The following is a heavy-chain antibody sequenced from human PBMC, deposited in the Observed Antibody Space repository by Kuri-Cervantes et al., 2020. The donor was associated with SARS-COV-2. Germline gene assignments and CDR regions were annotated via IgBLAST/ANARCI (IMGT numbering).Heavy chain of an antibody. V-gene: IGHV1-2*02. Sequence: ASVKVSCKASGYTFTSYGISWVRQAPGQGLEWMGWINPNSGGTNSAQKFQGRVTMTRDMSITTTYMELSRLRSDDTALYYCARDSGYDFWTGSLAGYFDYWGQGTLVTVSS. D-gene: IGHD3-3*01. CDR3: ARDSGYDFWTGSLAGYFDY. CDR2: INPNSGGT. J-gene: IGHJ4*02. CDR1: GYTFTSYG.